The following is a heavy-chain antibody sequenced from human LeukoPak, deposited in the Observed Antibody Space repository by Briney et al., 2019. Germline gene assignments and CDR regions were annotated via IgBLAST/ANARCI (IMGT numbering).Heavy chain of an antibody. CDR1: GGSFSGYY. CDR2: INHSGST. D-gene: IGHD6-13*01. Sequence: SETLSLTCAVYGGSFSGYYWSWIRQPPGKGLEWIGEINHSGSTHYNPSLKSRVTISVDTSKNQFSLKLSSVTAADTAVYYCARRKSQKYSSSWSGWFDPWGQGTLVTVSS. J-gene: IGHJ5*02. CDR3: ARRKSQKYSSSWSGWFDP. V-gene: IGHV4-34*01.